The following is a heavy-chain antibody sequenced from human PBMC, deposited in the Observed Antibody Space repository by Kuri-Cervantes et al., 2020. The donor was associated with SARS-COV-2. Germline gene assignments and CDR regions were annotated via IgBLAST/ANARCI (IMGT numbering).Heavy chain of an antibody. V-gene: IGHV3-64*01. CDR2: ISDNGGST. D-gene: IGHD3-22*01. Sequence: GEPLKISFAASGFTLSRNAMHWVRQAPGKGLEYVSPISDNGGSTYYANSVKGRFTISRDNSKNTLYLQMDNLRAEDMAVYYCAKDRDTSGYYYYYMVVWGKGNTVNVSS. CDR1: GFTLSRNA. CDR3: AKDRDTSGYYYYYMVV. J-gene: IGHJ6*03.